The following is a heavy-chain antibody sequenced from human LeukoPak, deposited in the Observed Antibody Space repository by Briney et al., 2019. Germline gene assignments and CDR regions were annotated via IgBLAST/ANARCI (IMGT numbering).Heavy chain of an antibody. Sequence: GSLRLSCAVSGITLSNYGMSWVRQAPGKGLEWVAGISGSGGGTNYADSVKGRFTISRDNPKNTLYLQMNSLRAEDTAVYFCAKRGVVIRVILVGFHREANYFDSWGQGALVTVSS. V-gene: IGHV3-23*01. D-gene: IGHD2-15*01. CDR2: ISGSGGGT. CDR1: GITLSNYG. J-gene: IGHJ4*02. CDR3: AKRGVVIRVILVGFHREANYFDS.